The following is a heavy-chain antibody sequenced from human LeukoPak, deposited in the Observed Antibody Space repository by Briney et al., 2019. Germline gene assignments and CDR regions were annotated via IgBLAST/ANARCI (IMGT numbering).Heavy chain of an antibody. D-gene: IGHD3-3*02. J-gene: IGHJ2*01. CDR1: GGTFSSYA. Sequence: GASVKVSCKASGGTFSSYAISWVRQAPGQGLEWMGGIIPIFGTANYAQKFQGRVTITADESTSTAYMELSSLRSEDTAVYYCARVETHFMGIRYFDLWGRGTLVTVSS. CDR2: IIPIFGTA. V-gene: IGHV1-69*01. CDR3: ARVETHFMGIRYFDL.